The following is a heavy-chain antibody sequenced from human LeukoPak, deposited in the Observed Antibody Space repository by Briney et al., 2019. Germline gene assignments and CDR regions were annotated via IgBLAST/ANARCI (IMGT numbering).Heavy chain of an antibody. CDR2: ISSSSSYI. D-gene: IGHD1-7*01. V-gene: IGHV3-21*01. CDR1: GFTFSSYS. J-gene: IGHJ4*02. CDR3: ARAGYNWNYFGFGY. Sequence: GGSLRLSCAASGFTFSSYSMNWVRQAPGKGLEWVSSISSSSSYIYYADSVKGRFTISRDNAKNSLYLQMNSLRAEDTAVYYCARAGYNWNYFGFGYWGQGTLVTVSS.